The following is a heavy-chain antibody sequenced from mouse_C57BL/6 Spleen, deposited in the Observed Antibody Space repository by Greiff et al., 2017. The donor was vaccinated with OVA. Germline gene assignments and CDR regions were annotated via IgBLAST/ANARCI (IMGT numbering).Heavy chain of an antibody. CDR3: ARGNLDYYGSSYDAMDY. CDR1: GYTFTSYW. V-gene: IGHV1-69*01. CDR2: IDPSDSYT. J-gene: IGHJ4*01. D-gene: IGHD1-1*01. Sequence: QVQLQQPGAELVMPGASVKLSCKASGYTFTSYWMHWVKQRPGQGLEWIGEIDPSDSYTTYNQKFKGKSTLTVDKSSSTAYMQLSSLTSEDSAVYYCARGNLDYYGSSYDAMDYWGQGTSVTVSS.